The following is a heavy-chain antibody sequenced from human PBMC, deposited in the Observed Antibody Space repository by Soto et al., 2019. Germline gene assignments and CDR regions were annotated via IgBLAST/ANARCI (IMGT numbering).Heavy chain of an antibody. CDR3: AKLVIGYCSGNTCDDY. D-gene: IGHD2-15*01. CDR2: ISYDSSNK. J-gene: IGHJ4*02. CDR1: GFTFSYG. Sequence: VQLVESGGGLIQPGGSLRLSCAASGFTFSYGIHWLRQAPGKGLEWVAYISYDSSNKFYGDSVKGRFTISRDNSKNTQVLQMNSLRAEDTAVYYCAKLVIGYCSGNTCDDYWGQGTLVAVSS. V-gene: IGHV3-30*18.